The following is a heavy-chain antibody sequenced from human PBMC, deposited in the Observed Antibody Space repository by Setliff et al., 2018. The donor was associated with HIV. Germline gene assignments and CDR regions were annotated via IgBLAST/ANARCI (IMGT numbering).Heavy chain of an antibody. V-gene: IGHV1-69*13. J-gene: IGHJ4*02. CDR2: IIPIFGTA. D-gene: IGHD4-17*01. CDR1: GGTFSSYA. Sequence: SVKVSCKASGGTFSSYAISLVRQAPGQGLEWMGGIIPIFGTANYAQKFQGRVTITADESTSTAYMELSSLRSEDTAVYYCATPGGPTTVATRSTSFRAPIIYWGLGTLVTVSS. CDR3: ATPGGPTTVATRSTSFRAPIIY.